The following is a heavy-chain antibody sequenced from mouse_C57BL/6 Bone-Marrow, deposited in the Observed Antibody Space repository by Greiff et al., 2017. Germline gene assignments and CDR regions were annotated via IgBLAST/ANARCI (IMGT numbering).Heavy chain of an antibody. CDR3: ARHGYYGIMDY. D-gene: IGHD1-1*01. Sequence: EVKLVESGGGLVQPGGSLKLSCAASGFTFSDYYMYWVRQTPEKRLEWVAYISNGGGSTYYPDTVKGRFTISRDNAKNTLYLQMSRLKSEDTAMYYCARHGYYGIMDYWGQGTSVTVSS. CDR1: GFTFSDYY. CDR2: ISNGGGST. V-gene: IGHV5-12*01. J-gene: IGHJ4*01.